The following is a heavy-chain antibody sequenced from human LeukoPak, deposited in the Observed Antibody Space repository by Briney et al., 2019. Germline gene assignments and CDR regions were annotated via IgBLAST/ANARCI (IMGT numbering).Heavy chain of an antibody. CDR3: ASDSPYYGMDV. Sequence: GGPLRLSCAASGFTFSSYSMNWVRQAPGKGLEWVSSISSSSSYIYYADSVRGRSTISRDNAKNTLYLQMSGLRVEDTAVYHCASDSPYYGMDVWGQGTTVTVSS. V-gene: IGHV3-21*01. J-gene: IGHJ6*02. CDR1: GFTFSSYS. CDR2: ISSSSSYI.